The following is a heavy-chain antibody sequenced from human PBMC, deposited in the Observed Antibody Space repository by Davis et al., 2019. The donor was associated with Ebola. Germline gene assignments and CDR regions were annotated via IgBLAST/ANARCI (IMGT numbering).Heavy chain of an antibody. CDR3: AKDTMSSSWYYFDY. D-gene: IGHD6-13*01. CDR1: GFTFSSYA. CDR2: IITGGST. Sequence: GESLKISCAASGFTFSSYAMSWVRQAPGKGLEWVSAIITGGSTYYADSVKGRFTISRDNSKSTLYLQMNSLRVEDTAVYYCAKDTMSSSWYYFDYWGQGTLVTVSS. J-gene: IGHJ4*02. V-gene: IGHV3-23*01.